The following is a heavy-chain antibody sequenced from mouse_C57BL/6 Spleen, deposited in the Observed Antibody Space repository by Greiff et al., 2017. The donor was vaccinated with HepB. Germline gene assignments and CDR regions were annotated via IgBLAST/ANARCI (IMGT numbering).Heavy chain of an antibody. CDR3: ARSGGNYAMDY. D-gene: IGHD3-1*01. J-gene: IGHJ4*01. CDR1: GYTFTNYW. Sequence: QVHVKQSGAELVRPGTSVKMSCKASGYTFTNYWIGWAKQRPGHGLEWIGDIYPGGGYTNYNEKFKGKATLTADKSSSTAYMQFSSLTSEDSAFYYCARSGGNYAMDYWGQGTSVTVSS. V-gene: IGHV1-63*01. CDR2: IYPGGGYT.